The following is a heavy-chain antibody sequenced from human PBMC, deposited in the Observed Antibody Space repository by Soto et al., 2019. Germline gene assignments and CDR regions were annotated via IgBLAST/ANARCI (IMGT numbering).Heavy chain of an antibody. Sequence: PSETLSLTCTVSGGSISSYYWSWIRQPPGKGLEWIGYIYDSGSTNYNPSLKSRVTISVDTSKNQFSLKLSSVTAADTAVYYCARGGVYNSSGYQLLMGGDDAFDIWGQGTMVTVSS. CDR1: GGSISSYY. CDR2: IYDSGST. D-gene: IGHD3-22*01. CDR3: ARGGVYNSSGYQLLMGGDDAFDI. V-gene: IGHV4-59*01. J-gene: IGHJ3*02.